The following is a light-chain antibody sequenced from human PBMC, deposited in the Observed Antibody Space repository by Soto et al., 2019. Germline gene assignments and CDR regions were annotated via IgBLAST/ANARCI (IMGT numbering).Light chain of an antibody. J-gene: IGKJ1*01. Sequence: DIQMTQSPSTLSASVGDRVTITCRASQSISSWLAWYQQKPGKAHNLLIYKASSLERGVPSRFSGSGSGTEFTLTISSLQPDDFATYYCQQYNSYSRTFGQGTKGESK. CDR3: QQYNSYSRT. CDR1: QSISSW. CDR2: KAS. V-gene: IGKV1-5*03.